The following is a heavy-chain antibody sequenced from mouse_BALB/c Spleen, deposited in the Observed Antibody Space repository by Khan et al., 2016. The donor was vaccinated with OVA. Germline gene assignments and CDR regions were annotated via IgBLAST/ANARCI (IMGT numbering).Heavy chain of an antibody. J-gene: IGHJ3*01. V-gene: IGHV5-4*02. Sequence: EVQLVESGGGLVKPGGSLKLSCAASGFTFSDYYMYWVRQTPEKRLEWVATISDGGSYTCYLDSVKGRFTISRDDAKNNLYLQMNSLKYEDTAMYYCARGFYGNPFAYWGQGTLVTVSA. CDR1: GFTFSDYY. CDR2: ISDGGSYT. D-gene: IGHD2-1*01. CDR3: ARGFYGNPFAY.